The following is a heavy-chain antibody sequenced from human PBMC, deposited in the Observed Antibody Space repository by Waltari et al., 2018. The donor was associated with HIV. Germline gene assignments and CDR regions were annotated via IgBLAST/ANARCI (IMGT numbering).Heavy chain of an antibody. CDR2: IRSKSDGGTT. Sequence: DVQLVESGGGLVKPGGSLRLSCAVSGITFKNAWLSWVRQGPGKGPQWLGHIRSKSDGGTTDYAAPVRCRFTISTDDLNNTMSLEMKSLKVEDTGVYYCTTFEMGSTRNYWGQGTLVTVSS. J-gene: IGHJ4*02. D-gene: IGHD1-26*01. V-gene: IGHV3-15*01. CDR3: TTFEMGSTRNY. CDR1: GITFKNAW.